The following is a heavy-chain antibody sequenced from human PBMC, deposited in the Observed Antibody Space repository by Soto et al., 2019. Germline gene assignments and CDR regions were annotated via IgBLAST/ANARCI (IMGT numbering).Heavy chain of an antibody. Sequence: SSVKVSCKASGYTFTSYAMHWVRQAPGQRLEWMGWINAGNGNTKYSQKYQGRVTITRDTSASTAYMELSSLRSEDTAVYYCARARLLYSYGYDYWGQGTLVTVSS. CDR1: GYTFTSYA. V-gene: IGHV1-3*01. CDR2: INAGNGNT. D-gene: IGHD5-18*01. J-gene: IGHJ4*02. CDR3: ARARLLYSYGYDY.